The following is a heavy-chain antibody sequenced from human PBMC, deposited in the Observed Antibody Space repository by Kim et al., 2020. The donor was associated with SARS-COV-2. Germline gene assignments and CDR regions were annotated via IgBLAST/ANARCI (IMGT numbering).Heavy chain of an antibody. CDR1: GFTFSSYS. J-gene: IGHJ4*02. Sequence: GGSLRLSCAASGFTFSSYSMNWVRQAPGKGLEWVSSISSSSSYIYYADSVKGRFTISRDNAKNSLYLQMNSLRAEDTAVYYCARGGGVYGDYYFDYWGQGTLVTVSS. D-gene: IGHD4-17*01. CDR3: ARGGGVYGDYYFDY. CDR2: ISSSSSYI. V-gene: IGHV3-21*01.